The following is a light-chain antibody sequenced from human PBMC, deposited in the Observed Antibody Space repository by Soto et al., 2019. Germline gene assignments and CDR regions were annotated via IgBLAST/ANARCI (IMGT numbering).Light chain of an antibody. CDR1: QSVSSSY. CDR2: GAS. V-gene: IGKV3-20*01. Sequence: EIVLVQSPGTLSLSPGERATLSCRASQSVSSSYLAWYQQKPGQAPRLLIYGASSRATGIPDRFSGSGSGTDFPLTISRLEPEDFAVYYCQQYGSSPPWTFGQGTKVEIK. CDR3: QQYGSSPPWT. J-gene: IGKJ1*01.